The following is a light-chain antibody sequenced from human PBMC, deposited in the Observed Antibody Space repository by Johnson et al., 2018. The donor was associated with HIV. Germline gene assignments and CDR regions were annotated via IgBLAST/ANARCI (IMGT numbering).Light chain of an antibody. J-gene: IGLJ1*01. V-gene: IGLV1-51*02. CDR3: VTWDCSLSAGPLHV. CDR1: SSNIGNNY. CDR2: ENT. Sequence: QSVLTQPPSVSAAPGQKVTISCSGSSSNIGNNYVSWYQQLPGAAPKLLIYENTKRPSGIPDRFSGSKSGTSATLGITGLQTGVEAAYYCVTWDCSLSAGPLHVSGTGTKVTVL.